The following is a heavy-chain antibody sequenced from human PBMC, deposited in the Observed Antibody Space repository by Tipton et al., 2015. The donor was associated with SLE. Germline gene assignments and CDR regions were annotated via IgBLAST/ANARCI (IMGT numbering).Heavy chain of an antibody. J-gene: IGHJ4*02. CDR2: VYYSGST. CDR3: AKTTVYSNDWPYFDH. D-gene: IGHD6-19*01. CDR1: GDSISANSYH. V-gene: IGHV4-39*07. Sequence: PGLVKPSETLSLICTVSGDSISANSYHWGWVRQPPGKGLEWIGNVYYSGSTYYSASLRSRVTISLDRSKNHFSLPLNSVTAADTAVYYCAKTTVYSNDWPYFDHWGQGTLVTVSS.